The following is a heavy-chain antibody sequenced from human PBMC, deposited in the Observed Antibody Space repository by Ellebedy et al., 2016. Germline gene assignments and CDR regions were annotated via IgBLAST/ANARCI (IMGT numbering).Heavy chain of an antibody. V-gene: IGHV4-39*07. D-gene: IGHD3-10*01. CDR2: IYYSGST. CDR1: GGSISSSSYY. Sequence: SETLSLXXTVSGGSISSSSYYWGWIRQPPGKGLEWIGSIYYSGSTYYNPSLKSRVTISVDTSKNQFSLKLSSVTAADTAVYYCARPRPGGMIDYWGQGTLVTVSS. J-gene: IGHJ4*02. CDR3: ARPRPGGMIDY.